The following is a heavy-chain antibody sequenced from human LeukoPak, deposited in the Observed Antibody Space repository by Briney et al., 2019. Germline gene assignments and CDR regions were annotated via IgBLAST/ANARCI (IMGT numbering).Heavy chain of an antibody. CDR1: GFTLSSHG. D-gene: IGHD3-9*01. J-gene: IGHJ5*02. CDR2: ISYDGSNK. CDR3: AKGARVGYDILTGLFDP. V-gene: IGHV3-30*18. Sequence: PGGSLRLSCAASGFTLSSHGMHWVRQAPGKGLEWVAVISYDGSNKYYADSAKGRFTIPRDNSKNTLYLQMKSLRAEDTAVYYCAKGARVGYDILTGLFDPWGQGTLVTVSS.